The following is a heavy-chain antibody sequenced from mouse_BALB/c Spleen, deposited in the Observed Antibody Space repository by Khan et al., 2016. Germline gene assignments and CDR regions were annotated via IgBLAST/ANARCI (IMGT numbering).Heavy chain of an antibody. Sequence: IQLVQSGPELIKPGASVKMSCKASGYTFTTYVMHWVKQKPGQGLEWIGYINPYNDGTKYNEKFKGKAILTSDKSSSTAYMELSSLTSEDSAVYSCERRYYGSSLWYFDVWGAGTTVTVSS. CDR1: GYTFTTYV. CDR2: INPYNDGT. D-gene: IGHD1-1*01. V-gene: IGHV1S136*01. CDR3: ERRYYGSSLWYFDV. J-gene: IGHJ1*01.